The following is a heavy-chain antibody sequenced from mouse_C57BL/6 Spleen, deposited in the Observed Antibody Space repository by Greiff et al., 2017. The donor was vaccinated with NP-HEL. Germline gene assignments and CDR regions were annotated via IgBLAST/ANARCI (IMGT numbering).Heavy chain of an antibody. V-gene: IGHV7-3*01. CDR1: GFTFTDYY. Sequence: EVQLVESGGGLVQPGGSLSLSCAASGFTFTDYYMSWVRQPPGKALEWLGFIRHKANGYTTEYSASVKGRFTISRDNSQSILYLQMNALRAEDSATYYCARYGKAMDYWGQGTSVTVSS. CDR2: IRHKANGYTT. D-gene: IGHD2-1*01. CDR3: ARYGKAMDY. J-gene: IGHJ4*01.